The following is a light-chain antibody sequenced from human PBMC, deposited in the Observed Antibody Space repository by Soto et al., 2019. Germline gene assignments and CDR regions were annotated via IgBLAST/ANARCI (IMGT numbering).Light chain of an antibody. V-gene: IGKV1-5*01. CDR1: QSISSW. CDR3: QRYNSYSWT. CDR2: DAS. Sequence: DIQMTQSPSTLSASVGDTVTITCRASQSISSWLAWYQQKPGKAPKVLVYDASRLESGVPSRFTGSGSGTEFTLTISSLQPDDFATYYCQRYNSYSWTCGQGTKVEIK. J-gene: IGKJ1*01.